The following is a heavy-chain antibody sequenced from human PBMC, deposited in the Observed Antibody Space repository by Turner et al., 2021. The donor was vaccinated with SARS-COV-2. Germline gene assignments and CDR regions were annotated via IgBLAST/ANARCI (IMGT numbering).Heavy chain of an antibody. V-gene: IGHV4-39*01. CDR1: CGSISSSSYY. J-gene: IGHJ6*02. Sequence: QLQLPESGSGLVKPSETRSLTCAVACGSISSSSYYWGWLRQPPGKGLEWIGSIYYSGSSYYNPSLKSRVTISVDTSKNQFSLKLSSVTAADTAVYYCAGEVVVLTTTHYGMDVWGQGTTVTVSS. CDR3: AGEVVVLTTTHYGMDV. CDR2: IYYSGSS. D-gene: IGHD1-26*01.